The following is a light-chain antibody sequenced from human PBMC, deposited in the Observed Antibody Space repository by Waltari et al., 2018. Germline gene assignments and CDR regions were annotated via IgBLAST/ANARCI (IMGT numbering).Light chain of an antibody. V-gene: IGKV1-5*01. CDR3: QQYTTYSGT. J-gene: IGKJ1*01. CDR1: QSISGF. Sequence: DIQMTQSPSTLSASVGDRVTITCRASQSISGFLAWYQQEPGNAPKALIYDPSTLESGFPSRFSGTGSGTEFTLTISSLHPDDFATYFCQQYTTYSGTFGQGTKVELK. CDR2: DPS.